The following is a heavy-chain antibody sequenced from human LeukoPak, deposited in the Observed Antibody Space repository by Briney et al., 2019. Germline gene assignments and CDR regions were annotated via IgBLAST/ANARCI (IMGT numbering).Heavy chain of an antibody. J-gene: IGHJ4*02. CDR3: ARDPYGITMVRGVITQTTDY. CDR2: INPNSGGT. CDR1: GYPFTGCY. Sequence: ASVKVSCKASGYPFTGCYMHWVRQAPGQGLEWMGWINPNSGGTNYAQKFQGRVTMARDTSISTAYMELSRLRSDDTAVYYCARDPYGITMVRGVITQTTDYWGQGTLVTVSS. D-gene: IGHD3-10*01. V-gene: IGHV1-2*02.